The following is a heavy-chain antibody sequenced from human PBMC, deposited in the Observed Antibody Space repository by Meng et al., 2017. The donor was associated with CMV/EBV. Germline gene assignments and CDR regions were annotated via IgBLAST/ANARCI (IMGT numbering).Heavy chain of an antibody. CDR1: GYTFTSYG. Sequence: ASVKVSCKASGYTFTSYGISWVRQATGQGLEWMGWINAYNGNTNYAQKFQGRVTMTTDTSMSAAYMELRSLRSDDTAVYYCARGEIAAGSPGFDHWGQGTLVTVSS. CDR2: INAYNGNT. V-gene: IGHV1-18*01. CDR3: ARGEIAAGSPGFDH. D-gene: IGHD6-13*01. J-gene: IGHJ4*02.